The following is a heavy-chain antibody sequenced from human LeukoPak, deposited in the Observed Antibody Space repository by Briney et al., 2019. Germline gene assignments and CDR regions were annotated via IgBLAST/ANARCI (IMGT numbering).Heavy chain of an antibody. CDR3: ARSDTVTTFYWYFDL. D-gene: IGHD4-17*01. CDR2: ISSSGSTI. J-gene: IGHJ2*01. Sequence: GGSLRLSCAASGFTFSSYSMNWVRQAPGKGLEWVSYISSSGSTIYYADSVKGRFTISRDNAKNSLYLQMNSLRAEDTAVYYCARSDTVTTFYWYFDLWGRGTLVTVTS. V-gene: IGHV3-48*04. CDR1: GFTFSSYS.